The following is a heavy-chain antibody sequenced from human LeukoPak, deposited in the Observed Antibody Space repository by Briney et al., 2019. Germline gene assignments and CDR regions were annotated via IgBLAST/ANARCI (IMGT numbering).Heavy chain of an antibody. Sequence: XXXVSGGSFSPYYWSWLRQPAGKGLEWIGRIFTSGSTNYNPSLKSRVTMSVDTSKNQFSLKLSSVTAADTAVYYCXXXXXVXXXXPWGQGXLXTVSS. J-gene: IGHJ5*02. V-gene: IGHV4-4*07. CDR1: GGSFSPYY. CDR3: XXXXXVXXXXP. CDR2: IFTSGST.